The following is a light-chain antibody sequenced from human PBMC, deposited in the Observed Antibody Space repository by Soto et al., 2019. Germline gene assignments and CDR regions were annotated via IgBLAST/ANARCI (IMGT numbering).Light chain of an antibody. Sequence: QSVLTQPPSVSGTPGQRITISCSGSNSNVGSNTVNWYQQLPGAAPKLLMYTDNQRPSRVPDRFSGSKSGTAASLAISGLLSEDEGEYYCAAWDDGLRAVVFGGGTKLTVL. CDR2: TDN. J-gene: IGLJ2*01. CDR3: AAWDDGLRAVV. V-gene: IGLV1-44*01. CDR1: NSNVGSNT.